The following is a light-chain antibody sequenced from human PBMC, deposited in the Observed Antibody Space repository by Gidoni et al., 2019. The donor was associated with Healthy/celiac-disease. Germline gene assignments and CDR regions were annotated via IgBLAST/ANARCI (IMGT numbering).Light chain of an antibody. CDR2: WAS. V-gene: IGKV4-1*01. Sequence: DIVMTQSPDSLAVSLGERATINCKSSQSVLYSSNNKNYLAWYQQKPGQPPKLLIYWASTRESGVPDRFSGSGSGTEFTLTISSLQAEDVAVYYCQQYYSTLIFTFXPXTKVDIK. CDR3: QQYYSTLIFT. J-gene: IGKJ3*01. CDR1: QSVLYSSNNKNY.